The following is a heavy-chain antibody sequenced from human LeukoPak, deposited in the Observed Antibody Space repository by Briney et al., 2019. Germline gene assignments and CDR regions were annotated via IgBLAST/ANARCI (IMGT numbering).Heavy chain of an antibody. CDR3: ARDKVDDVSLHAFDI. J-gene: IGHJ3*02. Sequence: GGSLRLSCAASGFTFSSYSMNWVRQAPGKGLEWVAFIRYDGSNKYYADSVKGRFTISRDNSKNTLYLQMNSLRAEDTAVYYCARDKVDDVSLHAFDIRGQGTMVTVSS. D-gene: IGHD1-1*01. V-gene: IGHV3-30*02. CDR2: IRYDGSNK. CDR1: GFTFSSYS.